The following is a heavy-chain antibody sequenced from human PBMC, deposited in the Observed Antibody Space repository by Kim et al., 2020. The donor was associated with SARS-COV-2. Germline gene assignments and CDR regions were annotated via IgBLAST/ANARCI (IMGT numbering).Heavy chain of an antibody. CDR1: GFTFSSYA. V-gene: IGHV3-30*04. CDR2: ISYDGSNK. CDR3: ARDEHYYGSGSLE. D-gene: IGHD3-10*01. Sequence: GGSLRLSCAASGFTFSSYAMHWVRQAPGKGLEWVAVISYDGSNKYYADSVKGRFTISRDNSKNTLYLQMNSLRAEDTAVYYCARDEHYYGSGSLEWGQGTLVTVSS. J-gene: IGHJ4*02.